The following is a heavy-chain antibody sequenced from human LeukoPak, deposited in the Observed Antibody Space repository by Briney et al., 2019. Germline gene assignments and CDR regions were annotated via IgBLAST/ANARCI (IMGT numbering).Heavy chain of an antibody. CDR1: GGSISSSGYY. CDR2: IYHSGST. V-gene: IGHV4-30-2*01. Sequence: SQTLSLTCTVSGGSISSSGYYWSWIRQPPGKGLEWIGYIYHSGSTYYNPSLKSRVTISVDRSKNRFSLRLNSVTAADTAVYYCARKEGPSIAARPIVNWGQGTLVTASS. CDR3: ARKEGPSIAARPIVN. J-gene: IGHJ4*02. D-gene: IGHD6-6*01.